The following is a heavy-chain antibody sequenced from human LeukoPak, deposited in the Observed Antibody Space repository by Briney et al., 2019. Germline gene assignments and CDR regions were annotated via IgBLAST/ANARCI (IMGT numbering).Heavy chain of an antibody. V-gene: IGHV3-30*04. D-gene: IGHD1-26*01. CDR3: ARFSRGTKINDY. J-gene: IGHJ4*02. CDR1: GFTFSSYA. Sequence: GGSLRLSCAASGFTFSSYAMHWVRQAPGKGLEWVAVISYDGSNKYYADSVKGRFTISRDNSKNTLYLQMNSLRAEDTAVYYCARFSRGTKINDYWGQGTLVTVSS. CDR2: ISYDGSNK.